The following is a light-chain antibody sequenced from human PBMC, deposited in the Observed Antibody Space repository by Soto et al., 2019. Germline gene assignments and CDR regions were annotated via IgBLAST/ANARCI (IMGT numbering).Light chain of an antibody. CDR3: SSYTSSATYV. Sequence: QSVLTQPASVSGSPGQSITISCTRTSGDVGGYNYVSWHQLHPCKAPKLMLYEVSNRPSGVSNRFSGSKSGNTASLTISGLQAEDEADYYCSSYTSSATYVVGTGTKVTVL. V-gene: IGLV2-14*01. CDR2: EVS. J-gene: IGLJ1*01. CDR1: SGDVGGYNY.